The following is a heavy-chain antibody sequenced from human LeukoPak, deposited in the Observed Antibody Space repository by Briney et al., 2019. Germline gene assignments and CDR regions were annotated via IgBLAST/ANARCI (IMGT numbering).Heavy chain of an antibody. CDR3: ARLVGYYDFWSGYPDAFDI. D-gene: IGHD3-3*01. V-gene: IGHV4-34*01. Sequence: SETLSLTCAVYGGSFSGYYWSWIRQPPGKGLGWIGEINHSGSTNYNPSLKSRVTISVDTSKNQFSLKLSSVTAADTAVYYCARLVGYYDFWSGYPDAFDIWGQGTMVTVSS. CDR2: INHSGST. J-gene: IGHJ3*02. CDR1: GGSFSGYY.